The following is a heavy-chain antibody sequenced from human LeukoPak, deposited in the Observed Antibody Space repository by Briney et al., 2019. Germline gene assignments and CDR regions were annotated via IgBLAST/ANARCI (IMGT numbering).Heavy chain of an antibody. CDR2: INRASDTA. CDR3: ARDPDYYDSSGYYLEGSDRGNY. V-gene: IGHV3-48*04. CDR1: GFTFSSYA. D-gene: IGHD3-22*01. J-gene: IGHJ4*02. Sequence: PGGSLRLSCAASGFTFSSYAMSWVRQAPGKGPEWVSYINRASDTAFYADSVKGRFTISRDNAKNSLYLQMNSLRAEDTAVYYCARDPDYYDSSGYYLEGSDRGNYWGQGTLVTVSS.